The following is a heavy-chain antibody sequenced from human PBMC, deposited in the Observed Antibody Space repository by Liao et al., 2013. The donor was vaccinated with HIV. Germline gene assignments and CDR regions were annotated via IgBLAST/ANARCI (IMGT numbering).Heavy chain of an antibody. CDR1: GGSFSGYY. V-gene: IGHV4-34*01. D-gene: IGHD6-19*01. J-gene: IGHJ1*01. CDR3: ARGGSQWLVRPEGGAEYFRV. CDR2: IYHSGNT. Sequence: QVRLQQWGAGLLKPSETLSLTCAVYGGSFSGYYWSWIRQAPEMGLEWIGEIYHSGNTNYNPSLMSRVTISLDTSKNQFSLNLTSVTAADTAVYYCARGGSQWLVRPEGGAEYFRVWGQGTLLTVSS.